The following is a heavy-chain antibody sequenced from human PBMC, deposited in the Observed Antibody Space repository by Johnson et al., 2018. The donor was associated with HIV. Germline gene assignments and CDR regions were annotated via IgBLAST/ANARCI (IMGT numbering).Heavy chain of an antibody. CDR2: ISYDGSNK. CDR1: GFTFSSYA. J-gene: IGHJ3*02. Sequence: QVQLMESGGGVVQPGRSLRLSCAASGFTFSSYAMHWVRQAPGKGLEWVAVISYDGSNKYYADSVKGRFTISRDNSKNPLYLQMNSLRAEDTAVYYCASEYSYGSHDAFDIWGQGTMVTVSS. V-gene: IGHV3-30-3*01. CDR3: ASEYSYGSHDAFDI. D-gene: IGHD5-18*01.